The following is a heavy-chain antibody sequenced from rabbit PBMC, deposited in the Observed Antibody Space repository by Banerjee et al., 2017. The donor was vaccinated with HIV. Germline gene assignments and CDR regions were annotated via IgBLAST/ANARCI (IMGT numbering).Heavy chain of an antibody. CDR3: ARGGDYGGYGYL. CDR2: IYSSNGDK. V-gene: IGHV1S47*01. Sequence: QEQLVESGGGLVQPEGSLTLTCKASGSDISSNAMCWVRQAPGKGLELIACIYSSNGDKWYASWVNGRFTISRSTSLNTVDLKMTSLTVADTATYFCARGGDYGGYGYLWGPGTLVTVS. CDR1: GSDISSNA. J-gene: IGHJ6*01. D-gene: IGHD6-1*01.